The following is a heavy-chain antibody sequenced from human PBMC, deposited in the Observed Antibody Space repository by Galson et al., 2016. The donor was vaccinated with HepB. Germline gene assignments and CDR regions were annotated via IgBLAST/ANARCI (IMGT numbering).Heavy chain of an antibody. CDR1: GFAFGSYA. CDR3: ARVDGYSGYDSNYFDH. V-gene: IGHV3-23*01. CDR2: ISGDGRNT. Sequence: LRLSCAASGFAFGSYAMSWVRQAPGKGLEWVALISGDGRNTYYADSLKGRFAISRDNSNKTLFVQMNSLRVEDTAIYYCARVDGYSGYDSNYFDHWGRGTLVTVSS. J-gene: IGHJ4*02. D-gene: IGHD5-12*01.